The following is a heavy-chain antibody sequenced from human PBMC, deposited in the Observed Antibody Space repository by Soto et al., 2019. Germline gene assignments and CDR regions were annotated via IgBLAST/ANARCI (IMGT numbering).Heavy chain of an antibody. CDR1: GFTFSNYG. CDR2: ISYDGSGK. Sequence: LRLSCAASGFTFSNYGIHWVRQAPGKGLEWVAVISYDGSGKEYADSAKGRFTISRDNPKNTAYLQMNSLRAEDTAVYYCAKSDYEFFFFDYWGQGALVTVSS. CDR3: AKSDYEFFFFDY. J-gene: IGHJ4*02. D-gene: IGHD4-17*01. V-gene: IGHV3-30*18.